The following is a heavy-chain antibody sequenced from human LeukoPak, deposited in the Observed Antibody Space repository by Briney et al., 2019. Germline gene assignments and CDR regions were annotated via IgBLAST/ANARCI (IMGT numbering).Heavy chain of an antibody. Sequence: PSETLSLTCTFSCDSISISSYYWGWVRQPPGKGLEWIGNVFYSGSTYNNPSLKSRVTISIDSSKNQFSLKLSSVTAAETAVYYCARQGYSAYEILDYWGQGTLVTVSS. CDR2: VFYSGST. CDR1: CDSISISSYY. V-gene: IGHV4-39*01. J-gene: IGHJ4*02. CDR3: ARQGYSAYEILDY. D-gene: IGHD5-12*01.